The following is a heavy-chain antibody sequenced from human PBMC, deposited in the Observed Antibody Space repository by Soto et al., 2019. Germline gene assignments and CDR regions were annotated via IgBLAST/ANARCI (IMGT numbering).Heavy chain of an antibody. Sequence: QVQLQESGPGLVKPSQTLSLTCTVSGGSISSGDYYWSWIRQPPGKGLEWIGYIYYSRSTYYNPSLKSRVTISVDTSKNQFSLKLSSVTAADTAVYYCARVDIVLVPAAAWIRRFDPWGQGTLVIVSS. V-gene: IGHV4-30-4*01. J-gene: IGHJ5*02. CDR1: GGSISSGDYY. D-gene: IGHD2-2*03. CDR2: IYYSRST. CDR3: ARVDIVLVPAAAWIRRFDP.